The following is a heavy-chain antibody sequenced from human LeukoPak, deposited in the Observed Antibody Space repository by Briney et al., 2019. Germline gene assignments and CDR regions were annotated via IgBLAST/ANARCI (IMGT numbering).Heavy chain of an antibody. Sequence: GGSLRLSCVASALSFKTYTLNWVRQTPGKGLEWVSYISSAGNLITYADSVRGRFTISRDNAKNSLYLYMSSLAPEDTAVYYCARTVEGHFDFRGQGTLVTASS. J-gene: IGHJ4*02. CDR1: ALSFKTYT. V-gene: IGHV3-21*01. CDR2: ISSAGNLI. D-gene: IGHD5-24*01. CDR3: ARTVEGHFDF.